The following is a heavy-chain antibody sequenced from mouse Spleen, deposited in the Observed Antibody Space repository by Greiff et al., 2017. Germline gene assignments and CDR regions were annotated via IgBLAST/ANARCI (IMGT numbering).Heavy chain of an antibody. D-gene: IGHD4-1*01. CDR1: GYSFTSYY. CDR2: IYPGSGNT. Sequence: VQLQQSGPELVKPGASVKISCKASGYSFTSYYIHWVKQRPGQGLEWIGWIYPGSGNTKYNEKFKGKATLTADTSSSTAYMQLSSLTSEDSAVYYCARGGGTGTAYWYFDVWGTGTTVTVSS. J-gene: IGHJ1*03. CDR3: ARGGGTGTAYWYFDV. V-gene: IGHV1-66*01.